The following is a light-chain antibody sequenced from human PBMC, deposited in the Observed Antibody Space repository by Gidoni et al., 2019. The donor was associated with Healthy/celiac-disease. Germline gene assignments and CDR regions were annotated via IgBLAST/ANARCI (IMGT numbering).Light chain of an antibody. CDR1: SPNIGAGYD. CDR3: QSYDSSLSGWV. V-gene: IGLV1-40*01. J-gene: IGLJ3*02. Sequence: QSVLTQPPSVSGAPGQRVTISCTGSSPNIGAGYDVPWYQQLPGTAPKLLIYGNSKRPSGVPDRFSGSKSGTSASLAITGLQAEDEADYYCQSYDSSLSGWVFGGGTKLTVL. CDR2: GNS.